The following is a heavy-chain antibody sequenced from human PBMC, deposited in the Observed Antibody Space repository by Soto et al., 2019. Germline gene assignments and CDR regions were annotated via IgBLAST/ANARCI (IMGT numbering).Heavy chain of an antibody. J-gene: IGHJ4*02. D-gene: IGHD3-10*01. V-gene: IGHV3-66*01. CDR1: GFTVSSNY. Sequence: GGSLRLSCAASGFTVSSNYMSWVRQAPGKGLEWVSVIYSGGSTYYADSVKGRFTISRDNSKNTLYLQMNSLRAEDTAVYYCARSLLWFGDYYWGQGTLVTVSS. CDR2: IYSGGST. CDR3: ARSLLWFGDYY.